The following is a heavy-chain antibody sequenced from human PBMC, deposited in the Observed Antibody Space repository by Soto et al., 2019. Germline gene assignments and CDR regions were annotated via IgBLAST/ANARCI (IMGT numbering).Heavy chain of an antibody. D-gene: IGHD6-19*01. V-gene: IGHV3-30*18. J-gene: IGHJ4*02. Sequence: QVQLVESGGGVVQPGRSLRLSCAASGFTFSSYGMHWVRQAPGKGLEWVAVISYDGSNKYYADSVKGRFTISRDNSKNTLYLQMNSLRAEDTAVYYCAKDWLAFDYWGQGTLVTVSS. CDR1: GFTFSSYG. CDR2: ISYDGSNK. CDR3: AKDWLAFDY.